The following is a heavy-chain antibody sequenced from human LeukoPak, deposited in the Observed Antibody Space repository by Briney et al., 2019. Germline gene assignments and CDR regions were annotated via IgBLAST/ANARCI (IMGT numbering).Heavy chain of an antibody. J-gene: IGHJ4*02. CDR2: INHSGST. CDR3: ARGLSIAARPDY. CDR1: GGSFSGYY. Sequence: SETLCLTCAVYGGSFSGYYWSWIRQPPGKGLEWIGEINHSGSTNYNPSLKSRVTISVDTSKDQFSLKLSSVTAADTAVYYCARGLSIAARPDYWGQGTLVTVSS. D-gene: IGHD6-6*01. V-gene: IGHV4-34*01.